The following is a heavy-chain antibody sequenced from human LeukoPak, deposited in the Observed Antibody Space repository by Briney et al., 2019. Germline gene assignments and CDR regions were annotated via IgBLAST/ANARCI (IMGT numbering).Heavy chain of an antibody. V-gene: IGHV3-48*03. CDR3: ARVGVALTPSFDY. CDR1: GFTFSSYE. Sequence: QPGGSLRLSCAASGFTFSSYEMNWVRQAPGKGLEWVSYISSSGSTIYYADSVKGRFTISRDNAKNSLYLQMNSLRAEDTAVYYCARVGVALTPSFDYWGQGTLVTVSS. J-gene: IGHJ4*02. CDR2: ISSSGSTI. D-gene: IGHD2-15*01.